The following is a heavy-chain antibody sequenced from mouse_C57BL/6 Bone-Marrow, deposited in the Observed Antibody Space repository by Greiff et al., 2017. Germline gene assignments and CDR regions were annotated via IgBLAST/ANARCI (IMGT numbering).Heavy chain of an antibody. V-gene: IGHV1-69*01. CDR3: ARGGYYYGSSPYAMDY. Sequence: QVQLKQPGAELVMPGASVKLSCKASGYTFTSYWMHWVKQRPGQGLEWIGEIDPSDSYTNYNQTCKGKSTLTVDKSSSTAYMQLSSLTSEESAVYYCARGGYYYGSSPYAMDYWGRGTSVTVSS. CDR1: GYTFTSYW. D-gene: IGHD1-1*01. J-gene: IGHJ4*01. CDR2: IDPSDSYT.